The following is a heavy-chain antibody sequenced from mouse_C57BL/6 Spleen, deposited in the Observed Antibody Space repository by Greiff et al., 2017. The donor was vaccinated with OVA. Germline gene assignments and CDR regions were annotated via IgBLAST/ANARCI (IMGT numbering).Heavy chain of an antibody. CDR1: GYTFTDYY. CDR2: INPNNGGT. D-gene: IGHD2-4*01. Sequence: EVQLQQSGPELVKPGASVKISCKASGYTFTDYYMNWVKQSHGKSLEWIGDINPNNGGTSYNQKFKGKATLTVDKSSSTAYMELRSLTSEDSAVYYCARRVYDYDGFPHYAMDYWGQGTSVTVSS. J-gene: IGHJ4*01. CDR3: ARRVYDYDGFPHYAMDY. V-gene: IGHV1-26*01.